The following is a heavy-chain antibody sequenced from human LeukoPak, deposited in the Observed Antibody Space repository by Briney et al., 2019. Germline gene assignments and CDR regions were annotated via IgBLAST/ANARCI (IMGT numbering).Heavy chain of an antibody. D-gene: IGHD6-19*01. CDR1: GGSISSYY. CDR2: IYYSGST. CDR3: ARGAAVAGSYYFDY. V-gene: IGHV4-59*01. Sequence: SETLSLTCTVSGGSISSYYWSWIRQPPGKGLEWIGYIYYSGSTNYNPSLKSRVTISVDTSKNQFSLKLSSVTAADTAVYYCARGAAVAGSYYFDYWGQGTLDTVSS. J-gene: IGHJ4*02.